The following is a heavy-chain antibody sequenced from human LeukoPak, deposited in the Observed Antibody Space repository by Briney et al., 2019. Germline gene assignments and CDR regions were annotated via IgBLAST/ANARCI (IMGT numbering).Heavy chain of an antibody. CDR2: ISPSGGST. J-gene: IGHJ4*02. CDR1: GYTFTSYD. Sequence: GASVRVSCKASGYTFTSYDFNWVRQAPGQGLEWMGIISPSGGSTSYAQKFQGRVTMTRDTSTSTVYMEVSSLRSEDTAVYYCARANTYYDFWSPYWGQGTLVTVSS. V-gene: IGHV1-46*01. D-gene: IGHD3-3*01. CDR3: ARANTYYDFWSPY.